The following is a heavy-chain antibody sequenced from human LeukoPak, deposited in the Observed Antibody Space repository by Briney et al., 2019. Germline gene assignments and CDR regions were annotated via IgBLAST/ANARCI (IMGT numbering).Heavy chain of an antibody. J-gene: IGHJ4*02. CDR1: GGSIDITNY. D-gene: IGHD2/OR15-2a*01. Sequence: PSETPSLTCAVSGGSIDITNYWSWVRQAPGKGLEWIGEISHSGTTNYSPSLRSRVAMSLDRANNQFSLNLTSVTDADTAVYYCTRENRPFCPFAYWGQGVLVTVSS. CDR3: TRENRPFCPFAY. CDR2: ISHSGTT. V-gene: IGHV4-4*02.